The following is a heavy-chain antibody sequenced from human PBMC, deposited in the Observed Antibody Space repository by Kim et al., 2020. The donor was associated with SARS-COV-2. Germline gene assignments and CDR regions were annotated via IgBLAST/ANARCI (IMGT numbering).Heavy chain of an antibody. CDR1: GYTFTSYG. Sequence: ASVKVSCKASGYTFTSYGISWVRQAPGQGLEWMGWISAYNGNTNYAQKLQGRVTMTTDTSTSTAYMELRSLRSDDTAVYYCARGGRYCSSTSCWPDYYYYYGMDVWGQGTTVTVSS. CDR3: ARGGRYCSSTSCWPDYYYYYGMDV. J-gene: IGHJ6*02. D-gene: IGHD2-2*01. CDR2: ISAYNGNT. V-gene: IGHV1-18*01.